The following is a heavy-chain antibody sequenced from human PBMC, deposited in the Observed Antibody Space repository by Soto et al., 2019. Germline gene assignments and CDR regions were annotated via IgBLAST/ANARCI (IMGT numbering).Heavy chain of an antibody. Sequence: GGSLRLSCAASGFTFSSYEMNWVRQAPGKGLEWVSYISSSGSTIYYADSVKGRFTISRDNAKNSLYLQMNSLRAEDTAVYYCARERAFSDYWGQGTQVTVSS. CDR3: ARERAFSDY. CDR2: ISSSGSTI. CDR1: GFTFSSYE. V-gene: IGHV3-48*03. J-gene: IGHJ4*02.